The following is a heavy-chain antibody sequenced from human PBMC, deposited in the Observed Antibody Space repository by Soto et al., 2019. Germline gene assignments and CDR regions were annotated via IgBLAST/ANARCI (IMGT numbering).Heavy chain of an antibody. D-gene: IGHD6-6*01. CDR3: ARDVRGSSSIIDY. V-gene: IGHV1-46*01. J-gene: IGHJ4*02. Sequence: ASVKVSCKASGYSFTRHSMQWVRQAPGQGLEWMGIINPSGGSTNYAQKFQGRVTMTRDTSTSTVYMELSSLRSDDTAAYYCARDVRGSSSIIDYWGQGTLVTVSS. CDR2: INPSGGST. CDR1: GYSFTRHS.